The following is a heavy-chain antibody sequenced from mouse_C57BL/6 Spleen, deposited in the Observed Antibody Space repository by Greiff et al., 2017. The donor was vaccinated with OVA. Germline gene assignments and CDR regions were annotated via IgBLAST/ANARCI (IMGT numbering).Heavy chain of an antibody. D-gene: IGHD4-1*01. CDR2: IRNKANGYTT. V-gene: IGHV7-3*01. J-gene: IGHJ2*01. CDR1: GFTFTDYY. Sequence: EAKLMESGGGLVQPGGSLSLSCAASGFTFTDYYMSWVRQPPGKALEWLGFIRNKANGYTTEYSASVKGRFTISRDNSQSILYLQMNALRAEDSATYYCARGLGRRYYFDYWGQGTTLTVSS. CDR3: ARGLGRRYYFDY.